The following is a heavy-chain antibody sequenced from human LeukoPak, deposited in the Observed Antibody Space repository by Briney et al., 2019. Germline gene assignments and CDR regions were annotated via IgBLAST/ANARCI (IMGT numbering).Heavy chain of an antibody. Sequence: PGGSLRLSCTASGFPFIEYSMNWVRQAPGKGLEWISYIGIDSGNTKYADSVRGRFTISADKAKNSLYLQMNSLRVEDTAVYYCARDYNYAFDNWGQRTLVSVAS. CDR3: ARDYNYAFDN. CDR1: GFPFIEYS. V-gene: IGHV3-48*01. D-gene: IGHD1-1*01. J-gene: IGHJ4*02. CDR2: IGIDSGNT.